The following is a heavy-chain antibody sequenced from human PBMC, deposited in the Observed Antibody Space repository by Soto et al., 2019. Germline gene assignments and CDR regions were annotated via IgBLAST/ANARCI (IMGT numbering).Heavy chain of an antibody. Sequence: SETLSLTCAVYGGSFSGYYWSWIRQPPGKGLEWIGEINHSGSTNYNPSLKSRVTISVDTSKNQFSLKPSSVTAADTAVYYCARGNHPNYYGSGSYYKYWGQGTLVTVSS. CDR2: INHSGST. CDR3: ARGNHPNYYGSGSYYKY. CDR1: GGSFSGYY. J-gene: IGHJ4*02. V-gene: IGHV4-34*01. D-gene: IGHD3-10*01.